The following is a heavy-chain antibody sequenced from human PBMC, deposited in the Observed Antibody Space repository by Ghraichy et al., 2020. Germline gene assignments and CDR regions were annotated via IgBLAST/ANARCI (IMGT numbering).Heavy chain of an antibody. CDR2: INPNSGGT. V-gene: IGHV1-2*04. J-gene: IGHJ6*03. Sequence: ASVKVSCKASGYTFTGYYMHWVRQAPGQGLEWMGWINPNSGGTNYAQKFQGWVTMTRDTSISTAYMELSRLRSDDTAVYYCARMGPDYYYMDVWGKGTTVTVSS. CDR3: ARMGPDYYYMDV. CDR1: GYTFTGYY. D-gene: IGHD5-24*01.